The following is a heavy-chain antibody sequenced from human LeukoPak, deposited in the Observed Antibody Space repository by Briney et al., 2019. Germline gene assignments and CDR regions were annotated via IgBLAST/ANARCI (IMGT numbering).Heavy chain of an antibody. CDR3: ARDNGDYWFDY. CDR1: GYTFTGYY. V-gene: IGHV1-2*02. D-gene: IGHD4-17*01. J-gene: IGHJ4*02. CDR2: INPNSGGT. Sequence: ASVKVSCKAAGYTFTGYYMHWVRQAPGQGLEWMGWINPNSGGTNYAQKFQGRVTMTRDTSISTAYMELTRLRSDDTAVYYCARDNGDYWFDYWGQGTLVTVSS.